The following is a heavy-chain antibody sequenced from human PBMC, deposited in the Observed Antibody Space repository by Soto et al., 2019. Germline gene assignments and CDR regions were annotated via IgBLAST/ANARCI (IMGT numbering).Heavy chain of an antibody. CDR2: IIPIFGTA. V-gene: IGHV1-69*01. Sequence: QVQLVQSGAEVKKPGSSVKVSCKASGGTFSSYAISWVRQAPGQGLEWMGGIIPIFGTANYAQKFQGRVTITADESTSTAYMELSSLRSEDTAVYYFARSVDIVATITSYYFDYWGQGTLVTVSS. CDR1: GGTFSSYA. J-gene: IGHJ4*02. CDR3: ARSVDIVATITSYYFDY. D-gene: IGHD5-12*01.